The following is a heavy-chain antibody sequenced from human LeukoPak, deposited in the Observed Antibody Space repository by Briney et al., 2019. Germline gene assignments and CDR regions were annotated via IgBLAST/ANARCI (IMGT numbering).Heavy chain of an antibody. D-gene: IGHD3-10*01. CDR1: GGTFSSYA. CDR2: IIPILGIA. J-gene: IGHJ4*02. V-gene: IGHV1-69*04. Sequence: SVKVSCKASGGTFSSYAISWVRQAPGQGLEWMGRIIPILGIASYAQKIQGRVTITADKSTSTAYMELSSLRSEDTAVYYCARDRPSMVRGVIHYYFDYWGQGTLVTVSS. CDR3: ARDRPSMVRGVIHYYFDY.